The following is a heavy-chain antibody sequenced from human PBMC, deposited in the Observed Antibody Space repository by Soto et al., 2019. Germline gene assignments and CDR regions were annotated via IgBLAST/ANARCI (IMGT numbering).Heavy chain of an antibody. CDR2: FYYSGNT. CDR3: ARSIAVDAFDI. CDR1: GGSINSFY. V-gene: IGHV4-59*08. J-gene: IGHJ3*02. Sequence: QVQLQESGPGLEKPSETLSLTCTVSGGSINSFYWSWIRQPPGQGLEWIGYFYYSGNTYYIPSLKSRVTISVDASKNHLYLRLTSVTAADTAVYYCARSIAVDAFDIWGQGTMVTVSS. D-gene: IGHD6-19*01.